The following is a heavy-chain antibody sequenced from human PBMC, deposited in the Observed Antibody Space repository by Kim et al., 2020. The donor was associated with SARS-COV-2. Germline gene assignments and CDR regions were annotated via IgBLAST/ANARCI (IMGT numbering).Heavy chain of an antibody. J-gene: IGHJ5*02. CDR1: GFTFSSYG. V-gene: IGHV3-30*18. D-gene: IGHD6-6*01. CDR3: AKDLYSSSSVYNWFDP. Sequence: GGSLRLSCAASGFTFSSYGMHWVRQAPGKGLEWVAVISYDGSNKYYADSVKGRFTISRDNSKNTLYLQMNSLRAEDTAVYYCAKDLYSSSSVYNWFDPWGQGTLVTVSS. CDR2: ISYDGSNK.